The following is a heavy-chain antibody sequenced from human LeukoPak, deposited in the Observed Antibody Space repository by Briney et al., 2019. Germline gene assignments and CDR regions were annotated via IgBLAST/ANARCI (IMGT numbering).Heavy chain of an antibody. CDR2: IGSSSSYI. V-gene: IGHV3-21*01. Sequence: GGSLRLSCAASGFTFSSYSMNWVRQAPGKGLEWVSSIGSSSSYIYYADSVKGRFTISRDNAKNSLYLQMNSLRAEDTAVYYCAADGYNYYYAFDIWGQGTMVTVSS. CDR3: AADGYNYYYAFDI. D-gene: IGHD5-24*01. J-gene: IGHJ3*02. CDR1: GFTFSSYS.